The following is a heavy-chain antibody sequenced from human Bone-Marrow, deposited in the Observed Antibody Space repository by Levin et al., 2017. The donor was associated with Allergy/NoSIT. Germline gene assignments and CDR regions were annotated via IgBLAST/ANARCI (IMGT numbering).Heavy chain of an antibody. Sequence: NPSETLCLTCAVSGGSISSDGYSWSWIRQPPGKGLEWIGNIYHSGSTYYNPSLKSRVTISVDRSNNQFSLKLSSVTAADTAVYYCARGTYDFSTGSEYFQHWGQGTLVTVSS. CDR1: GGSISSDGYS. CDR3: ARGTYDFSTGSEYFQH. D-gene: IGHD3-3*01. CDR2: IYHSGST. V-gene: IGHV4-30-2*01. J-gene: IGHJ1*01.